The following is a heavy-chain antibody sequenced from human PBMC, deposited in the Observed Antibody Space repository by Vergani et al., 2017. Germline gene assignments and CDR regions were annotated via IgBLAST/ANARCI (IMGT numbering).Heavy chain of an antibody. CDR1: GYTFTGYY. Sequence: QVQLVQSGAEVKKPGASVKVSCKASGYTFTGYYMYWVRQAPGQGLEWMGWINPNSGGTNYAQKFQGRVTMTRDTSISTAYMELSRLRSDDTAVYYCARMERELLSGKAFDIWGQGTMVTVSS. CDR2: INPNSGGT. J-gene: IGHJ3*02. V-gene: IGHV1-2*02. D-gene: IGHD1-26*01. CDR3: ARMERELLSGKAFDI.